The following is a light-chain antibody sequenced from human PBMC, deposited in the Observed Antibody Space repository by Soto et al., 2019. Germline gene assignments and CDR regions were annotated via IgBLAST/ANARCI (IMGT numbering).Light chain of an antibody. CDR2: AAS. Sequence: DIQMTQSPSSLSASVGDRVTITCRASQNIKNYLNWYQQRPGKAPNLLIYAASSLQSGVPSRFSASGSGTDFTLTISSLHSEDFATYYCQQSYSTPRTFGQGTKVDIK. V-gene: IGKV1-39*01. J-gene: IGKJ1*01. CDR3: QQSYSTPRT. CDR1: QNIKNY.